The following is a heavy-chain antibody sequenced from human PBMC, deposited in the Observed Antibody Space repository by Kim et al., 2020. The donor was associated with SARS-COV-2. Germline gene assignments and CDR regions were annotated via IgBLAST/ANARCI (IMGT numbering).Heavy chain of an antibody. D-gene: IGHD2-15*01. Sequence: SETLSLTCTVSGGSISSGGYYWSWIRQHPGKGLEWIGYIYYSGSTYYNPSLKSRVTISVDTSKNQFSLKLSSVTAADTAVYYCARTYCSGGSCYPQLYYYSVRDVGAQGPRVTVPS. CDR2: IYYSGST. V-gene: IGHV4-31*03. J-gene: IGHJ6*02. CDR1: GGSISSGGYY. CDR3: ARTYCSGGSCYPQLYYYSVRDV.